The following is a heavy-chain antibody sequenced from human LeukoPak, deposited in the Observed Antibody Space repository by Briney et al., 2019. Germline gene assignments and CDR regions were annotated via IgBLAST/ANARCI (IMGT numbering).Heavy chain of an antibody. CDR2: ISSSSRTI. V-gene: IGHV3-48*01. CDR3: ARGQDGILTGYYFHIDY. D-gene: IGHD3-9*01. Sequence: PGGSLRLSCAASGFTFSTYDMNWVRQAPGKGLEWVSYISSSSRTISYADSVKGRFTISRDNAKNSLYLQMNNLRAEDTAVYYCARGQDGILTGYYFHIDYWGQGTLVTVSS. J-gene: IGHJ4*02. CDR1: GFTFSTYD.